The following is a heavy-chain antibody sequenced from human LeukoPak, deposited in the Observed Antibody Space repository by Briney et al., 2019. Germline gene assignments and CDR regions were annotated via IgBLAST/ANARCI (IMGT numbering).Heavy chain of an antibody. D-gene: IGHD1-26*01. J-gene: IGHJ4*02. CDR2: TYYRSKWFN. CDR1: GDSVSSNSAA. V-gene: IGHV6-1*01. Sequence: SQTLSLTCAISGDSVSSNSAAWNWIRQSPSRGLEWLGRTYYRSKWFNDYAVSVKSRLTINPDTSKSQFSLQLNSVTPEDTAVYYCARAGDSGIVMVSFDYWGQGTLVTVSS. CDR3: ARAGDSGIVMVSFDY.